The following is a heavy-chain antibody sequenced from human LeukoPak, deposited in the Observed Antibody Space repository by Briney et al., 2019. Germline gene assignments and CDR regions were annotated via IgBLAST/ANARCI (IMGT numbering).Heavy chain of an antibody. CDR1: GGTFSSYA. CDR2: IIPIFGTA. CDR3: ARDLYYGSADNYYYYGMDV. Sequence: SVKVSCKASGGTFSSYAISWVRQAPGQGLEWMGGIIPIFGTANYAQKFQGRVTITADESTSTAYMELSSLRSEDTAVYYCARDLYYGSADNYYYYGMDVWGQGTTVTVSS. V-gene: IGHV1-69*13. D-gene: IGHD3-10*01. J-gene: IGHJ6*02.